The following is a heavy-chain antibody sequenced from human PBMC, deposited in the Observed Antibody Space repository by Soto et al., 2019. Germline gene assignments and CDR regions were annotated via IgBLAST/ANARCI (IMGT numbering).Heavy chain of an antibody. CDR3: ALIAAAGKGYYFGMDV. Sequence: GSLRLSCAASGFALSTYAMNWVRQAPGKGLEWVSGTSDSGGRTNYADSVKGRFTISRDNSKNTLFLQMNSLRAEDTAVYYCALIAAAGKGYYFGMDVWGQGTPV. J-gene: IGHJ6*02. CDR2: TSDSGGRT. CDR1: GFALSTYA. V-gene: IGHV3-23*01. D-gene: IGHD6-13*01.